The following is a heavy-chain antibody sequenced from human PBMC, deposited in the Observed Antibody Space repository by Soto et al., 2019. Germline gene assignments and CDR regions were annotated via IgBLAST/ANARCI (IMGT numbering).Heavy chain of an antibody. Sequence: GGSLRLSCAASGFTFSSYGMHWVRQAPGKGLEWVAVIWYDGSNKYYADSVKGRFTISRDNSKNTLYLQMNSLRAEDTAVYYCARDLMNLAVAGSYYYYGMDVWGQGTTVTVSS. V-gene: IGHV3-33*01. CDR1: GFTFSSYG. CDR3: ARDLMNLAVAGSYYYYGMDV. J-gene: IGHJ6*02. D-gene: IGHD6-19*01. CDR2: IWYDGSNK.